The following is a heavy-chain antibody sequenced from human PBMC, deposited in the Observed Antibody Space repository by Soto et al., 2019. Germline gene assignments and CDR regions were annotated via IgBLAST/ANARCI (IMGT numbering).Heavy chain of an antibody. CDR2: IDPSDSYT. J-gene: IGHJ6*02. V-gene: IGHV5-10-1*01. CDR1: GYSFTSYW. D-gene: IGHD3-3*01. Sequence: PGESLKISCKGSGYSFTSYWIGWVRQMPGKGLEWMGRIDPSDSYTNYSPSFQGHVTISADKSISTAYLQWSSLKASDTAMYYCARLRQRNYDFWGGMDVWGQGTTVTVSS. CDR3: ARLRQRNYDFWGGMDV.